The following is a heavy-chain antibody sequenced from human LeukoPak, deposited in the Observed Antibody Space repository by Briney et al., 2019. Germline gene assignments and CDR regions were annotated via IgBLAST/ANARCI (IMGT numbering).Heavy chain of an antibody. CDR1: GFTFDDYS. V-gene: IGHV3-9*01. D-gene: IGHD2-15*01. CDR3: AKDRGGLLAYMDV. Sequence: GRSLRLSCTVSGFTFDDYSMHWVRQAPGKGLEWVAGISWNSGSIGHADSVKGRFTISRDTAKTSLYLQMNSLRAEDTALYYCAKDRGGLLAYMDVWGKGTTVTVSS. CDR2: ISWNSGSI. J-gene: IGHJ6*03.